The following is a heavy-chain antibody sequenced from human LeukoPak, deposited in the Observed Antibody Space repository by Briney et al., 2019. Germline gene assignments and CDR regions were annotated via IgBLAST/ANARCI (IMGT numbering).Heavy chain of an antibody. CDR2: IYYSGST. Sequence: MPSQTLFLTCTVSGGSISSGGYYWSWIRQHPGKGLEWIGYIYYSGSTYYNPSLKSRVTISVDTSKNQFSLKLSSVTAADTAVYYCARGNILTRSDAFDIWGQGTMVTVSS. J-gene: IGHJ3*02. CDR3: ARGNILTRSDAFDI. CDR1: GGSISSGGYY. D-gene: IGHD3-9*01. V-gene: IGHV4-31*03.